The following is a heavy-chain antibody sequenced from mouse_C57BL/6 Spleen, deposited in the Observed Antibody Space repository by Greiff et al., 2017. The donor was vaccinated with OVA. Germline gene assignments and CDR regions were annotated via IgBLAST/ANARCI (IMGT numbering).Heavy chain of an antibody. V-gene: IGHV1-12*01. Sequence: QVQLQQSGAELVRPGASVKMSCKASGYTFTSYNMHWVKQTPRQGLEWIGAIYPGNGDTSSNQKFTGKATLTVDKSSSTAYMQLSSLTSEDSAVYFCAREYYGSSYVTGAMDYWGQGTSVTVSS. J-gene: IGHJ4*01. D-gene: IGHD1-1*01. CDR2: IYPGNGDT. CDR1: GYTFTSYN. CDR3: AREYYGSSYVTGAMDY.